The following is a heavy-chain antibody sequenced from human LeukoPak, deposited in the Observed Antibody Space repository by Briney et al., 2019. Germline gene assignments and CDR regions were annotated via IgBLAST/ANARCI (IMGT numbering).Heavy chain of an antibody. CDR1: GFTFSSYW. CDR3: AKDRRGIAAAADAEYFQH. J-gene: IGHJ1*01. D-gene: IGHD6-13*01. V-gene: IGHV3-7*03. CDR2: IKQDGSEK. Sequence: PGGSLRLSCAASGFTFSSYWMSWVRQAPGKGLEWVANIKQDGSEKTFVDSVKGRFTISRDNSKNTLYLQMNSLRAEDTAVYYCAKDRRGIAAAADAEYFQHWGQGTLVTVSS.